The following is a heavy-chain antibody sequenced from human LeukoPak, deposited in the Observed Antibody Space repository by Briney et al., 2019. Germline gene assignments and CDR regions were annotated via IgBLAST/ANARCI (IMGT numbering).Heavy chain of an antibody. CDR1: GGSFSGYY. J-gene: IGHJ6*02. CDR2: INHSGST. CDR3: ARDGPYYGSGSYYNSVYGMDV. V-gene: IGHV4-34*01. Sequence: PSETLSLTCAVYGGSFSGYYWSWIRQPPGKGLEWIGEINHSGSTNYNPSLKSRVTISVDTSKNQFSLKLSSVTAADTAVYYCARDGPYYGSGSYYNSVYGMDVWGQGTTVTVSS. D-gene: IGHD3-10*01.